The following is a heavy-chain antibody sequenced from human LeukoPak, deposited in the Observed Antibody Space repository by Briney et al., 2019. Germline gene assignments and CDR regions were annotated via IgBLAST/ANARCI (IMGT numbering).Heavy chain of an antibody. CDR1: GFTFSSYS. D-gene: IGHD1-26*01. CDR3: AKDRIRGSDDFGY. V-gene: IGHV3-23*01. Sequence: PGGSLRLSCAASGFTFSSYSMSWVRQAPGKGLEWVSSISGSGGTTNYADSVKGRFTISRDNSKNRLYLEMNSLRAEDTATYYCAKDRIRGSDDFGYWGQGTLVTVSS. CDR2: ISGSGGTT. J-gene: IGHJ4*02.